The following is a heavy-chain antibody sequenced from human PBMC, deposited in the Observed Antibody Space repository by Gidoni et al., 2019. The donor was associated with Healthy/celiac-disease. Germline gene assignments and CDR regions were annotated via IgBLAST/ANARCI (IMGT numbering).Heavy chain of an antibody. V-gene: IGHV4-4*02. CDR3: ASRNNRYCSGVSCYINYGMDV. CDR1: GGSISSSNW. J-gene: IGHJ6*02. CDR2: IYHSGST. Sequence: QVQLQESGPGLVKPSGTLSLTCAVSGGSISSSNWWRWVRQPPGKGLEWIGEIYHSGSTNYNPSLKSRVTISVDKSKNQFSLKLSSVTAADTAVYYCASRNNRYCSGVSCYINYGMDVWGQGTTVTVSS. D-gene: IGHD2-15*01.